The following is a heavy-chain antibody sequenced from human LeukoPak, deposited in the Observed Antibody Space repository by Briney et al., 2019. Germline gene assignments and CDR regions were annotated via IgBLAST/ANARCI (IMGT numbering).Heavy chain of an antibody. CDR2: IWYDGSNK. J-gene: IGHJ4*02. CDR1: GFTFSSYG. D-gene: IGHD3-10*01. Sequence: PGGSLRLSCAASGFTFSSYGMHWVRQAPGKGLEWVAVIWYDGSNKYYADSVKGRFTISRDNPKNTLYLEMISLRPEDTAIYYCAKARAGTYGEFFDYWGQGALVTVSS. V-gene: IGHV3-30*02. CDR3: AKARAGTYGEFFDY.